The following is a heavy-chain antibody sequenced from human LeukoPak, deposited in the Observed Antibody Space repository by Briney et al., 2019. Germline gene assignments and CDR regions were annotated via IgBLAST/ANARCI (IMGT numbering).Heavy chain of an antibody. CDR1: GFIFSNYA. Sequence: GGSLRLSCATSGFIFSNYAMSWVRQAPGKGLQWVSAFSGSGGSTYYADSVKGRFTISRDNSRNTLYLQMNSLRAEDTAVYYCARSGLSRFGFWGQGTLVTVSS. CDR3: ARSGLSRFGF. CDR2: FSGSGGST. D-gene: IGHD2/OR15-2a*01. J-gene: IGHJ4*02. V-gene: IGHV3-23*01.